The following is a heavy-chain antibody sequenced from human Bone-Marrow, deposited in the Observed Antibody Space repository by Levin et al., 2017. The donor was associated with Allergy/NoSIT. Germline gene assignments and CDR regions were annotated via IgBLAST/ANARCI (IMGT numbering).Heavy chain of an antibody. CDR1: GYTFTGYY. V-gene: IGHV1-2*06. Sequence: GESLKISCKASGYTFTGYYMHWVRQAPGQGLEWMGRINPNSGGTNYAQKFQGRVTMTRDTSISTAYMELSRLRSDDTAVYYCARDTAVAGTSLAGYWGQGTLVTVSS. J-gene: IGHJ4*02. D-gene: IGHD6-19*01. CDR3: ARDTAVAGTSLAGY. CDR2: INPNSGGT.